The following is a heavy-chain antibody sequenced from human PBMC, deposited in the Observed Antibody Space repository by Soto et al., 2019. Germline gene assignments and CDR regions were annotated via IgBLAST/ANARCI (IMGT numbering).Heavy chain of an antibody. CDR1: GYTFTNYG. Sequence: SVKVSCKASGYTFTNYGVSWVRQARGQRLEWIGWIVVGSGNTNYAQKFQERVTITRDMSTSTAYMELSSLRSEDTAVYYCAADVNPVQSFWSVVDAFDIWGQGTMVTVSS. CDR3: AADVNPVQSFWSVVDAFDI. J-gene: IGHJ3*02. V-gene: IGHV1-58*01. CDR2: IVVGSGNT. D-gene: IGHD3-3*01.